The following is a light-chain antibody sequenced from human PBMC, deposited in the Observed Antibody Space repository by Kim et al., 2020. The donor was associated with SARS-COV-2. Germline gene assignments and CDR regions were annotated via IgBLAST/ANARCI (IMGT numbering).Light chain of an antibody. V-gene: IGLV1-44*01. CDR1: RSNIGSNT. Sequence: GHRVTISYSGSRSNIGSNTDNWYQQLPGTAPKLLIYSNNQRPSGVPDRFSGAKSGTSASLAISGPQSEDEADYYGAAWNDSLNGWVFGGGTQLIVL. CDR3: AAWNDSLNGWV. CDR2: SNN. J-gene: IGLJ3*02.